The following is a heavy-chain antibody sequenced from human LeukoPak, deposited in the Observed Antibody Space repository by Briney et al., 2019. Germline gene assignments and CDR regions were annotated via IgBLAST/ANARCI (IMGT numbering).Heavy chain of an antibody. D-gene: IGHD4/OR15-4a*01. J-gene: IGHJ4*02. CDR3: ARHEEKTMEAH. Sequence: PSETLSLTCTVSGGSISSSNNYWVWIRQPPGEGLEWIGTIRYSERTHYNSSLKSRVTISVDTSKNQLSLKLSSVTATDTAKYYCARHEEKTMEAHWGQGTLVTVSS. V-gene: IGHV4-39*01. CDR2: IRYSERT. CDR1: GGSISSSNNY.